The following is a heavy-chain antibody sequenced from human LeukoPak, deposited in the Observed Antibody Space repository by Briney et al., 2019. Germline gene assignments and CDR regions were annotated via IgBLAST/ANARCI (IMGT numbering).Heavy chain of an antibody. Sequence: AGGSLRLSCAASGFTFSSYWMSWVRQAPGKGLEWVANIKQDGSEKYYVDSVKGRFTISRDNAKNSLYLQMNSLRAEDTAVYYCARALGYCSSTSCRNYYYYMDVWGKGTTVTVSS. J-gene: IGHJ6*03. CDR3: ARALGYCSSTSCRNYYYYMDV. CDR1: GFTFSSYW. CDR2: IKQDGSEK. V-gene: IGHV3-7*01. D-gene: IGHD2-2*01.